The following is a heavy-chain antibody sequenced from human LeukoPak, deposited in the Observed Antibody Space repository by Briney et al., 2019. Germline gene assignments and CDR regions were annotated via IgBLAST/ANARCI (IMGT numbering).Heavy chain of an antibody. CDR2: MSPNSGGT. Sequence: ASVKVSCKAPGYTFTGYNMHWVRQAPGQGPEWMGWMSPNSGGTNYAQKFQGRVTMTRDTSITTAYMELTRLTSDDTAVYYCVRDLYMAAPSPDYWGQGTLVTVSS. J-gene: IGHJ4*02. CDR3: VRDLYMAAPSPDY. CDR1: GYTFTGYN. V-gene: IGHV1-2*02. D-gene: IGHD6-13*01.